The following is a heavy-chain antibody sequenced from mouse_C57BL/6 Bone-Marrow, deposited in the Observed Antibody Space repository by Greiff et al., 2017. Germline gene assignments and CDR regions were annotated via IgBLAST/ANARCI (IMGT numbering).Heavy chain of an antibody. CDR3: ARSSYYYGSRGY. CDR1: GYAFTNYL. V-gene: IGHV1-54*01. CDR2: INPGSGGA. D-gene: IGHD1-1*01. Sequence: QVQLKESGAELVRPGTSVKVSCKASGYAFTNYLIEWVKQRPGQGLDWIGVINPGSGGANYTEKFKGKATLTAANSSSTAYMQLSSLTSEDSAVYFCARSSYYYGSRGYWGQGTTLTVSS. J-gene: IGHJ2*01.